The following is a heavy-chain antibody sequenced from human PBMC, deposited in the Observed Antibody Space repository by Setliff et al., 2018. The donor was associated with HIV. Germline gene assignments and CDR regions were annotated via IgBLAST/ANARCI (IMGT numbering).Heavy chain of an antibody. CDR1: GLNFTNYW. D-gene: IGHD3-10*01. J-gene: IGHJ4*02. CDR2: INIDGSSA. Sequence: PGGSLRLSCATSGLNFTNYWMHWVRQAPGKGLVWVSRINIDGSSAKYADFVKGRFTVSRDNAKGTLYLQMNTLRPDDTAVYYCARPGRSNYWDSFDYWGQGILVTVSS. V-gene: IGHV3-74*01. CDR3: ARPGRSNYWDSFDY.